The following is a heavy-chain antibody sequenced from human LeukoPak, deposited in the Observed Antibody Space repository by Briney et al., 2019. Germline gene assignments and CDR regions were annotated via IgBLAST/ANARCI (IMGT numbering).Heavy chain of an antibody. D-gene: IGHD6-19*01. CDR1: GFTFSTYA. CDR2: IRYDGSKK. CDR3: ARVSEDYSSGWYEEYFQY. V-gene: IGHV3-33*08. J-gene: IGHJ1*01. Sequence: GRSLRLSCAASGFTFSTYALHWIRQAPGKGLEWVAVIRYDGSKKNYADSVKGRFTISRDNSKNTLNLQMTSLRAEDTAVYYCARVSEDYSSGWYEEYFQYWGQGTLVIVSS.